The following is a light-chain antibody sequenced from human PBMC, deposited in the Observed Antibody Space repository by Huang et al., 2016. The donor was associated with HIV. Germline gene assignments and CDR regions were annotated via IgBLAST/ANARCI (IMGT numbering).Light chain of an antibody. CDR3: QQYYSDPRT. J-gene: IGKJ2*01. Sequence: DIVMTQSPDSLAVSLGERATINCKSSQTVLYSSNNKNYLAWYQKKPGPPPKLLLYCASTRKSGVPDRFSGRGSGTDFTLTISSLQAEDVAVYYCQQYYSDPRTFGQGTKLEIK. CDR1: QTVLYSSNNKNY. CDR2: CAS. V-gene: IGKV4-1*01.